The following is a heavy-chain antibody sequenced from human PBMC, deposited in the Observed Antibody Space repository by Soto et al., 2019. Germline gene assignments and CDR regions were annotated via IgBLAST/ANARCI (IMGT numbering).Heavy chain of an antibody. CDR1: GFTFSSYA. CDR3: AKVGSAFQLLYPLYYFDY. J-gene: IGHJ4*02. Sequence: GGSLRLSCAASGFTFSSYAMSWVRQAPGKGLEWVSAISGSGGSTYYADSVKGRFTISRDNSKNTPYLQMNSLRAEDTAVYYCAKVGSAFQLLYPLYYFDYWGQGTLVTVSS. D-gene: IGHD2-2*02. V-gene: IGHV3-23*01. CDR2: ISGSGGST.